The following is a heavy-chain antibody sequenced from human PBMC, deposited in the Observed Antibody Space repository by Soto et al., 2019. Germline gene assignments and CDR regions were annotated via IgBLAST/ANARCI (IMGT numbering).Heavy chain of an antibody. J-gene: IGHJ6*02. Sequence: QLQLQESGPGLVKPSETLSLTCTVSGGSISSSSYYWGWIRQPPGKGLEWIGSIYYSGSTYYNPSLKSRVTISADTSKNQFSLKLSSVTAADTAVYHCARHLGVVKLYYYYYGMDVWGQGTTVTVSS. V-gene: IGHV4-39*01. CDR3: ARHLGVVKLYYYYYGMDV. CDR1: GGSISSSSYY. D-gene: IGHD3-3*01. CDR2: IYYSGST.